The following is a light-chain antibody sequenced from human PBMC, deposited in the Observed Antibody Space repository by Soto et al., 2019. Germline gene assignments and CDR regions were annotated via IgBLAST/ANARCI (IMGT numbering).Light chain of an antibody. CDR3: QQYGDSPPT. V-gene: IGKV3-20*01. J-gene: IGKJ2*01. Sequence: IVLTQSPGTLSLSPGERATLSCRASQSVSSAFFAWYQQKPGQPLRLLIYAAASRATGIPDRFSGSGSATDFTLTISRLEPEDFAVYYCQQYGDSPPTFGRGTEVEIK. CDR1: QSVSSAF. CDR2: AAA.